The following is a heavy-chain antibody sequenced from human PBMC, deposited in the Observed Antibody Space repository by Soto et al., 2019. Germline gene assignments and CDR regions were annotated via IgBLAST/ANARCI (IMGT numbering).Heavy chain of an antibody. Sequence: ASVKVSCKTSGFTFSNSAVQWVRQARGQRLEWIGWIGVGRGDTNYLQNLQGRITITRDTSTGTAYMELRSLRSDDTAVYYCARGWGSSGPLPYGYFQHWGQGTLVTVSS. D-gene: IGHD3-22*01. CDR2: IGVGRGDT. V-gene: IGHV1-58*01. J-gene: IGHJ1*01. CDR3: ARGWGSSGPLPYGYFQH. CDR1: GFTFSNSA.